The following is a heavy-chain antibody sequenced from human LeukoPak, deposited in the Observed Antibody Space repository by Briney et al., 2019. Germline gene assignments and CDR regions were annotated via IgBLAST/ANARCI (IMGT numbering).Heavy chain of an antibody. CDR1: GFTFSSYW. D-gene: IGHD1-14*01. CDR2: IKQDGSEK. J-gene: IGHJ6*04. CDR3: ARLDHGRRYYYGMDV. Sequence: GGSLRLSCAASGFTFSSYWMSWVRQAPEKGLEWVANIKQDGSEKYYVDSVKGRFTISRDNAKNSLYLQMNSLRAEDTAVYYCARLDHGRRYYYGMDVWGKGTTVTVSS. V-gene: IGHV3-7*03.